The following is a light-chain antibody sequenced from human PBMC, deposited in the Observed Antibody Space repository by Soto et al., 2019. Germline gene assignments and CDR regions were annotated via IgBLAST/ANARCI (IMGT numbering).Light chain of an antibody. V-gene: IGKV1-5*03. CDR3: QHYNSLPWT. J-gene: IGKJ1*01. CDR2: KAS. CDR1: QSISSW. Sequence: DIQMTQSPSTLSASVGDRVTITCRASQSISSWLAWYQQKPGKAPKLLIYKASSLESGVPSRFSGSGSGTEFPLTISSLHPADFAAYYCQHYNSLPWTFGQGTKVVIK.